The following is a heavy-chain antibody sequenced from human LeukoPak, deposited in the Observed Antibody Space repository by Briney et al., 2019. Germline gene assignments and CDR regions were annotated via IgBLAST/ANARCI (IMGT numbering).Heavy chain of an antibody. D-gene: IGHD6-13*01. V-gene: IGHV1-18*01. J-gene: IGHJ1*01. CDR1: GYTFTSYG. CDR3: ARIAAAGTGAEYFQH. CDR2: ISAYSGNK. Sequence: ASVKVSCTASGYTFTSYGISWVRQAPGQGLEWMGWISAYSGNKNYAQKLQGRVTMTTDTSTSTAYMELRSLRSDDTAVYYCARIAAAGTGAEYFQHWGQGTLVTVSS.